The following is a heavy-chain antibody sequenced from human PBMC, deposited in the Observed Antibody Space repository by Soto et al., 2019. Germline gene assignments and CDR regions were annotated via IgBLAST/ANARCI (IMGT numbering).Heavy chain of an antibody. CDR2: IYYSGST. Sequence: PSETLSLTCTVSGGSISSYYWSWIRRPPGKGLEWIGYIYYSGSTNYNPSLKSRVTISVDTSKNQFSLKLSSVTAADTAVYYCARDGEYCGGDCYSYAFDIWGQGTMVTVSS. D-gene: IGHD2-21*02. CDR3: ARDGEYCGGDCYSYAFDI. CDR1: GGSISSYY. J-gene: IGHJ3*02. V-gene: IGHV4-59*01.